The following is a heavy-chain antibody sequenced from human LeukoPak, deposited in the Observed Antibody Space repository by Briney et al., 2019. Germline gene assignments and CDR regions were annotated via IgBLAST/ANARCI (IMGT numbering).Heavy chain of an antibody. CDR3: TTDYDILTGYYSTPNFDY. Sequence: GGSLRLSCAASGFTFINAWMSWVRQAPGKGLEWVGRIKSKTDGGTTDYAAPVKGRFTISRDDSKNTLYLQMNSLKTEDTAVYYCTTDYDILTGYYSTPNFDYWGQGTLVTVSS. V-gene: IGHV3-15*01. CDR1: GFTFINAW. CDR2: IKSKTDGGTT. J-gene: IGHJ4*02. D-gene: IGHD3-9*01.